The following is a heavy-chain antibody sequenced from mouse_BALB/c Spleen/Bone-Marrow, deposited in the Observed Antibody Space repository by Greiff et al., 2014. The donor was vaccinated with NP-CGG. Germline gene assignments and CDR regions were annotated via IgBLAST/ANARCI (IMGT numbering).Heavy chain of an antibody. CDR2: IDPANGNT. J-gene: IGHJ4*01. V-gene: IGHV14-3*02. D-gene: IGHD1-2*01. CDR1: GFNIRDTY. CDR3: ASATTATFYAMDY. Sequence: DVQLVESGAELVKPGASVKLSCTVSGFNIRDTYMHWVKQRPEQGLEWNGRIDPANGNTKYDPKFQGKATITADTSSNTAYLQLSSLTSEDTAVYYCASATTATFYAMDYWGQGTSVTVSS.